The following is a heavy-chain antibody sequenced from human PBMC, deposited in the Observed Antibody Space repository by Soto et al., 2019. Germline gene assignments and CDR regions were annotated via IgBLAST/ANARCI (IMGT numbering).Heavy chain of an antibody. CDR1: GFTFSNYA. D-gene: IGHD6-19*01. CDR2: ISASGRDT. Sequence: LRLSCAASGFTFSNYAMSWVRQAPGKGLEWVSGISASGRDTYYADSVKDRFTISRDNSKNTVYLQVNSLRADDTAIYYCAKGKSSGWYYFDYWGQGTPVTVSS. J-gene: IGHJ4*02. V-gene: IGHV3-23*01. CDR3: AKGKSSGWYYFDY.